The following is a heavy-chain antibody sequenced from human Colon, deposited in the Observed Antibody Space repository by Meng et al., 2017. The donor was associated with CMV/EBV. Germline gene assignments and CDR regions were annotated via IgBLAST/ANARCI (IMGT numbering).Heavy chain of an antibody. Sequence: GGSLRLSCEASGFTLSTYTMIWVRQAPGKGLEWVSSITSSSHVINYADSVKGRFTISRDNAKRSLYLQMTDLRAEDTAVYYCARRNYYNILTDHGPFDLWGQGTLVTVSS. J-gene: IGHJ4*02. CDR2: ITSSSHVI. CDR1: GFTLSTYT. V-gene: IGHV3-21*01. CDR3: ARRNYYNILTDHGPFDL. D-gene: IGHD3-9*01.